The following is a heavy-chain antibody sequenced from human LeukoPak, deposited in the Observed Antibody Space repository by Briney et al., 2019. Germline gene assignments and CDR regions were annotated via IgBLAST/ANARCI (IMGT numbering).Heavy chain of an antibody. CDR2: IYSGGST. D-gene: IGHD2-2*01. CDR3: AKIVVRNYMDV. Sequence: PGGSLRLSCAASGFTVSSNYMSWVRKAPGKGLEWVSVIYSGGSTYYADSVKGRFTISRDNSKNTLYLQMNSLRAEDTAVYYCAKIVVRNYMDVWGKGTTVTISS. J-gene: IGHJ6*03. V-gene: IGHV3-53*01. CDR1: GFTVSSNY.